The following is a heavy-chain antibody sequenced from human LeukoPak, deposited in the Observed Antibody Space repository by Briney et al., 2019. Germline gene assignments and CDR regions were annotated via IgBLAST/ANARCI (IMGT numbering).Heavy chain of an antibody. J-gene: IGHJ4*02. CDR1: GFTLSSYS. CDR3: LGGTGWIFDY. CDR2: ISSSSSHI. D-gene: IGHD6-19*01. V-gene: IGHV3-21*01. Sequence: GGTLRLSCAVSGFTLSSYSMNWVLQAPGKGLEWVSSISSSSSHIYYADSVKGRFTISRDNTKNSLYLQMNSLRAEDTAVYYCLGGTGWIFDYWGQGTLVIVSS.